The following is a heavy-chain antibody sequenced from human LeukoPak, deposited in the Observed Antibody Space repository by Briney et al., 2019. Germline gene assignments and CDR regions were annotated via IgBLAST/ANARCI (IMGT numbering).Heavy chain of an antibody. CDR3: VRHQGTTFDY. CDR2: IKKDGSEK. CDR1: GFTFSSSW. J-gene: IGHJ4*02. V-gene: IGHV3-7*01. D-gene: IGHD1-1*01. Sequence: PGGSLRLSCAASGFTFSSSWMSWVRQAPGKGLEWVGKIKKDGSEKYYVESVKGRFTISRDNTKHSLYLQMTGLRAEDTAVYYCVRHQGTTFDYWGQGTLVTVSS.